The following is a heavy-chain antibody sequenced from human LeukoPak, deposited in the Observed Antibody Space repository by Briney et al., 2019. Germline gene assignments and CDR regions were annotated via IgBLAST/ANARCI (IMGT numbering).Heavy chain of an antibody. D-gene: IGHD2-2*01. Sequence: GGSLRLSCAASGFTFSSYWMHWVRQAPGKGLEWVSRSNSDGSSTTYADSVKGRFTISRDNAKNTLYVEMNSLRAEDTAVYYCARRWGYCSSASCSENFDYWGQGTLVTVSS. V-gene: IGHV3-74*01. CDR2: SNSDGSST. CDR3: ARRWGYCSSASCSENFDY. J-gene: IGHJ4*02. CDR1: GFTFSSYW.